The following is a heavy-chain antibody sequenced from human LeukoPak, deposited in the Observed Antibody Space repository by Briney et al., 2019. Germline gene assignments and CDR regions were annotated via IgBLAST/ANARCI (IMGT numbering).Heavy chain of an antibody. V-gene: IGHV4-61*02. D-gene: IGHD3-10*01. CDR2: IYTSGST. Sequence: SETLSLTCTVSGDSISSGDYYWSWIRQPAGKGLEWIGRIYTSGSTNYNPSLKSRVTISVDTSKNQFSLKLNSVTAADTAVYYCAREGLNMVRGVIPKEAWGWFDPWGQGTLVTVSS. CDR3: AREGLNMVRGVIPKEAWGWFDP. CDR1: GDSISSGDYY. J-gene: IGHJ5*02.